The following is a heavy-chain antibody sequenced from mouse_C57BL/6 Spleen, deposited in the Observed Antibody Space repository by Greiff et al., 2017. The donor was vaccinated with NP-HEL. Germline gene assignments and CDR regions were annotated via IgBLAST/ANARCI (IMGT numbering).Heavy chain of an antibody. CDR3: ARHHWTTVVGGYFDV. D-gene: IGHD1-1*01. CDR1: GFTFSSYT. V-gene: IGHV5-9*01. J-gene: IGHJ1*03. Sequence: LVESGGGLVKPGGSLKLPCAASGFTFSSYTMSWVRQTPEKRLEWVATISGGGGNTYYPDSVKGRFTLSRDNAKNTLYLQMSSLRSEDTALYYCARHHWTTVVGGYFDVWGTGTTVTVSS. CDR2: ISGGGGNT.